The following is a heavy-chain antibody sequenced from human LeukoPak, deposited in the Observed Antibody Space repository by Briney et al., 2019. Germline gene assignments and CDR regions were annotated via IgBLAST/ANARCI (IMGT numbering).Heavy chain of an antibody. J-gene: IGHJ4*02. CDR3: ARGLPGGYYHDLDY. D-gene: IGHD3-22*01. V-gene: IGHV1-18*01. CDR2: ISAYNGNT. Sequence: ASVRVSSKASGYTFTIYGISWVRQAPGQGLEWMGWISAYNGNTNYAQKLQGRVTMTTDTSTSTAYMELRSLRSDDTAVYYCARGLPGGYYHDLDYWGQGTLVTVSS. CDR1: GYTFTIYG.